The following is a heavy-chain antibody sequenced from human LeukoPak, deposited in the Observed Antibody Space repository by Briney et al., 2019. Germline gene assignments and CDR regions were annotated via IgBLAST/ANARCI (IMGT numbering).Heavy chain of an antibody. Sequence: GGSLRLSCAASGFTFSSYTMAWVRQAPGKGRECVSSLSFGGGTIYYADSVKGRFTISRDTSKNTLYLQMNSLRAEDTAIYYCAKEVVPGTSRSFDYWGQGTLVTVSS. CDR3: AKEVVPGTSRSFDY. V-gene: IGHV3-23*01. CDR2: LSFGGGTI. J-gene: IGHJ4*02. CDR1: GFTFSSYT. D-gene: IGHD2-2*01.